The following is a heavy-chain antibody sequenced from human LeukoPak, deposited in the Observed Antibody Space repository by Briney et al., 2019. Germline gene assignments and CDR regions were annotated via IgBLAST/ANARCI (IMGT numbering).Heavy chain of an antibody. V-gene: IGHV3-9*01. CDR1: GFTFDDYA. CDR3: AKDIKGRSGSHPE. D-gene: IGHD1-26*01. J-gene: IGHJ4*02. CDR2: ISWNSGSI. Sequence: SGGSLRLSCAASGFTFDDYAMHWVRQAPGKGLEWVSGISWNSGSIGYADSVKGRFTISRDNAKNSLYLQMNSLRAEDTALYYCAKDIKGRSGSHPEWGQGTLVTVSS.